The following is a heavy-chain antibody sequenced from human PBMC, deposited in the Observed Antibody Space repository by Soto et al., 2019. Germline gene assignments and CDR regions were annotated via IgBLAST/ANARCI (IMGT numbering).Heavy chain of an antibody. D-gene: IGHD2-15*01. CDR3: ERAVVFEEGVRCSGVPWDV. CDR2: IQSGGPT. V-gene: IGHV3-66*01. CDR1: GFTVSSKY. Sequence: PGGSLRLSCAASGFTVSSKYMSWVRQAPGKGLEWVSLIQSGGPTYYADSVKGRFTISRDTSENTVHLQMDSLKAEDTGVYYCERAVVFEEGVRCSGVPWDVGAKGTTVPVSP. J-gene: IGHJ6*04.